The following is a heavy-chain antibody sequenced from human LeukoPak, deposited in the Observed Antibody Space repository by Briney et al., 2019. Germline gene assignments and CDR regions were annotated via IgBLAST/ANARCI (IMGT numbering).Heavy chain of an antibody. J-gene: IGHJ5*02. CDR2: ISNSASYT. Sequence: GGSLRLSCTASGLASGFIFSDHYLSWIRQAPGKGLEWVSYISNSASYTNYADSVKGRFTISRDNAKKSLYLQMNSLRAEDTAVYFCAREIKRQLSSVWFDPWGQGTLVTVSS. V-gene: IGHV3-11*06. CDR1: GFIFSDHY. D-gene: IGHD4-11*01. CDR3: AREIKRQLSSVWFDP.